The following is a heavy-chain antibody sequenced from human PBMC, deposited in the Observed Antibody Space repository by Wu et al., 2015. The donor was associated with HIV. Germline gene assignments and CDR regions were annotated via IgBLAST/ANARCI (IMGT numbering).Heavy chain of an antibody. CDR3: VRLSYQVDFDS. V-gene: IGHV1-69*12. J-gene: IGHJ4*02. Sequence: QVQLVQSGAEVKKPGSSVKVSCKASGGTFSSYAISWVRQAPGQGLEWMGGIIPIFGTANYAQRFQGRVTIAADQSTSTAYMDLSSLKSEDTAVYYCVRLSYQVDFDSWGQGTLVTVSP. D-gene: IGHD2-15*01. CDR2: IIPIFGTA. CDR1: GGTFSSYA.